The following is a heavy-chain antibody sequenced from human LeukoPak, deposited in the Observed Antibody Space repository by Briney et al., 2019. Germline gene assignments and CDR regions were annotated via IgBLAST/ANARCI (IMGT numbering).Heavy chain of an antibody. D-gene: IGHD6-13*01. Sequence: ASQTLSLTCTVSGGSISIGVYYWSWIRQHPGKGLEWIGYIYYSGSTYYNPSLKSRVTISVDTSKNQFSLKLSSVTAADTAVYYCARTSYSSSWYYFDYWGQGTLVTVSS. J-gene: IGHJ4*02. V-gene: IGHV4-31*03. CDR3: ARTSYSSSWYYFDY. CDR1: GGSISIGVYY. CDR2: IYYSGST.